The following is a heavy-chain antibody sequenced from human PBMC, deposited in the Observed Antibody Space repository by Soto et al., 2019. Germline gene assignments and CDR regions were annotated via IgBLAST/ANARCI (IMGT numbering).Heavy chain of an antibody. CDR3: ATRITRYYYINV. V-gene: IGHV4-59*12. D-gene: IGHD3-10*01. Sequence: PSETLSLTCTVSGGSISSYYWSWIRQPPGKGLEWIGYIYYSGSTNYNPSLKSRVTISVDTSKNQFSLKLTSVTAADTAVYYCATRITRYYYINVWGKGTPVTVSS. J-gene: IGHJ6*03. CDR2: IYYSGST. CDR1: GGSISSYY.